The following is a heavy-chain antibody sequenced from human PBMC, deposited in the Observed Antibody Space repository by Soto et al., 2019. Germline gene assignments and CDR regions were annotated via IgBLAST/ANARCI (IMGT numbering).Heavy chain of an antibody. D-gene: IGHD2-2*01. CDR3: ARAVGVRGYWRSSDCYEDAFDL. V-gene: IGHV3-30*03. Sequence: QEQLVESGGGVVQPGKSLRLSCAASGFTFSDYGMHWVRQAPGKGLEWVAVISYDGNNQEYADSVKGRFTISRDNSKNTLFLDVNNLRVEHTAVYYCARAVGVRGYWRSSDCYEDAFDLWGQGTMVTVSS. CDR2: ISYDGNNQ. J-gene: IGHJ3*01. CDR1: GFTFSDYG.